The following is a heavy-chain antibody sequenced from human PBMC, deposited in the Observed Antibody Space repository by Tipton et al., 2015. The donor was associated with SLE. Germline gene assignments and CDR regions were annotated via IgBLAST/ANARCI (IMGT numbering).Heavy chain of an antibody. J-gene: IGHJ6*03. Sequence: TLSLTCTVSGGSISSYYWSWIRQPPGKELEWIGCFYNSWSTYYNPSLKSRVTISVDTSKNQFSLKLSSVTAADTAVYYCARGGPERYYDFWSGYYPYYYMDVWGKGTTVTVSS. V-gene: IGHV4-59*12. CDR3: ARGGPERYYDFWSGYYPYYYMDV. CDR2: FYNSWST. CDR1: GGSISSYY. D-gene: IGHD3-3*01.